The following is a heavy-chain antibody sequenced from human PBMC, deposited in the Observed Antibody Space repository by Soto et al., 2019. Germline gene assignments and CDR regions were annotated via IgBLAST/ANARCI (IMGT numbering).Heavy chain of an antibody. D-gene: IGHD3-16*01. CDR1: GFNFGDYS. J-gene: IGHJ3*01. CDR3: TREAYVLGGGVFRQDDCEG. Sequence: EVQLVESGGGLVLPGRSLRLSCTASGFNFGDYSMGWFRQAPGKGLECVGFIRVKAFGGTAEYAASVKGRFTISRDDSKSIADRQMNSLETEDTAVYCGTREAYVLGGGVFRQDDCEGWGQGTTVTVA. CDR2: IRVKAFGGTA. V-gene: IGHV3-49*03.